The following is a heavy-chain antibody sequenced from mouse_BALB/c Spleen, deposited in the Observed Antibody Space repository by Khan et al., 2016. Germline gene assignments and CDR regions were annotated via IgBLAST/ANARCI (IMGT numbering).Heavy chain of an antibody. CDR3: ARRGYYFSMDY. V-gene: IGHV4-1*02. D-gene: IGHD1-1*01. Sequence: EVQLQESGGGLVQPGGSLKLSCAASGCDFSRYWMSWVRQAPGKGLEWIGEINPDSSTINYMPSLKDKFIISRDNAKNTLYLQMSKVRSEDTALYYCARRGYYFSMDYWGQGTSVTVSS. CDR1: GCDFSRYW. J-gene: IGHJ4*01. CDR2: INPDSSTI.